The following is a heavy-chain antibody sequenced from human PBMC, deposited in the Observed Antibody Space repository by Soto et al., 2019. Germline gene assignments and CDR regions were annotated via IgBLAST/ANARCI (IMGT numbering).Heavy chain of an antibody. CDR2: INPKSGDT. CDR1: GYTFTGYY. V-gene: IGHV1-2*04. J-gene: IGHJ6*02. D-gene: IGHD4-17*01. CDR3: ARDQGHYGDYSSGYYYGMDV. Sequence: RASVKVSCKASGYTFTGYYMHWVRQAPGQGLEWMGWINPKSGDTDYAQKYQGWVTMTRDTSISTAYLELSRLRSEDTAVYYCARDQGHYGDYSSGYYYGMDVWGQGTTVTVSS.